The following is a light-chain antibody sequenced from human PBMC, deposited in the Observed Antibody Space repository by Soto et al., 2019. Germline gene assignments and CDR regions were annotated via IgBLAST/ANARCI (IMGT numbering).Light chain of an antibody. J-gene: IGKJ5*01. CDR1: QTISTY. V-gene: IGKV1-39*01. CDR2: VAS. Sequence: DIQMTQSPSSLSASVGDRITITWRASQTISTYLNWYQQKPGQAPKLLINVASSLRSGVPSRFSGSGSGTDFTLTISSLQPEDFAIYYCQQTYSTPRTFGQGTRLEIK. CDR3: QQTYSTPRT.